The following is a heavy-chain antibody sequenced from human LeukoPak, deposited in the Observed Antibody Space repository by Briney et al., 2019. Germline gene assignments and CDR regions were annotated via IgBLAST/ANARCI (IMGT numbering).Heavy chain of an antibody. CDR2: ISWNSGSI. CDR1: GFTFDDYS. V-gene: IGHV3-9*01. CDR3: AKDRDSDHYYGMDV. J-gene: IGHJ6*02. Sequence: GGSLRLSCAASGFTFDDYSMHWVRQAPGKGLEWVSGISWNSGSIGYADSVKGRFTISRDNAKNSLYLQMNSLRAEDTALYYCAKDRDSDHYYGMDVWGQGPTVTVS.